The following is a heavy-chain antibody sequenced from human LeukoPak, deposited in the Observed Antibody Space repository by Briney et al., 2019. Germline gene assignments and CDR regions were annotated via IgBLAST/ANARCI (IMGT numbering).Heavy chain of an antibody. CDR2: IYHSGST. CDR1: GGSISSGGYS. V-gene: IGHV4-30-2*01. CDR3: ARGAYDILTGYYNPPSGMDV. Sequence: PSETLSLTCAVFGGSISSGGYSWSWIRQPPGKGLEWIGYIYHSGSTYYNPSLKSRVTISVDRSKNQFSLKLSSVTAADTAVYYCARGAYDILTGYYNPPSGMDVWGKGTTVTVSS. J-gene: IGHJ6*04. D-gene: IGHD3-9*01.